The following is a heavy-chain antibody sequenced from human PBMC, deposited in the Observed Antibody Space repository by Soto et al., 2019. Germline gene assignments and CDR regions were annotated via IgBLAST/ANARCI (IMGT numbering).Heavy chain of an antibody. V-gene: IGHV4-39*01. Sequence: SETLSLTCTVSGGSISSSSYYWGWIRQPPGKGLEWIGSIYYSRSTYYNPSLKSRITISVDTSKNQFSLKLSSVTAADAAVYYCARQQQLVDYWGQGTLVTVSS. J-gene: IGHJ4*02. CDR3: ARQQQLVDY. CDR1: GGSISSSSYY. CDR2: IYYSRST. D-gene: IGHD6-13*01.